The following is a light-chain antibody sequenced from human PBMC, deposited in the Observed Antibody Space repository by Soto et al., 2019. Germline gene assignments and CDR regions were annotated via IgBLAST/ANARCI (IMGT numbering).Light chain of an antibody. J-gene: IGKJ4*01. CDR1: QSISTY. Sequence: DIQMTQSPSSLPELVGDKVTITCRESQSISTYLNWFQQRPGKAPRLLIYAASTLQSGVPSRFSGSGSGTDFTLTISSLQPEDFATYYCQQSYTTVMPTFGGGTRVDI. CDR3: QQSYTTVMPT. CDR2: AAS. V-gene: IGKV1-39*01.